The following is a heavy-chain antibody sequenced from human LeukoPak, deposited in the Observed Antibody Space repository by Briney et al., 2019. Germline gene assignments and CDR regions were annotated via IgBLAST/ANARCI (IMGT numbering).Heavy chain of an antibody. CDR2: IWYDGSNK. V-gene: IGHV3-33*01. Sequence: GRSLRLSCAASGFTFSSYGMHWVRQAPGKGLEWVAVIWYDGSNKYYADSVKGRFTISRDNSKNTLYLQMNSLRAEDTAVYYCARSSTSHTTYMDVWGKGATVTVSS. CDR1: GFTFSSYG. CDR3: ARSSTSHTTYMDV. J-gene: IGHJ6*03. D-gene: IGHD2-2*01.